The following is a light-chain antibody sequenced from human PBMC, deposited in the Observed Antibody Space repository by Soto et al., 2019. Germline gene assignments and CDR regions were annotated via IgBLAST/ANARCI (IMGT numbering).Light chain of an antibody. CDR3: SSYTTINTVVL. V-gene: IGLV2-14*03. CDR2: DVT. Sequence: QSALTQPASVSGSPGQSITFSCTGTTSDIGAYNYVSWYQPHPGKAPKLLIYDVTARPSGVSDRFSGSKSGTTASLTISGLQAEDEADYFCSSYTTINTVVLFGGGTKLTVL. CDR1: TSDIGAYNY. J-gene: IGLJ3*02.